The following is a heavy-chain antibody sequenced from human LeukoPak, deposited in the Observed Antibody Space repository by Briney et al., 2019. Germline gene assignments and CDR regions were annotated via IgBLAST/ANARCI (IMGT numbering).Heavy chain of an antibody. J-gene: IGHJ6*02. Sequence: GGSLRLSCAASGFTFSSYGMHWVRQAPGKGLEWVAVISYDGSNKYYADSVKGRFTISRDNSKNTLYLQMNSQRAEDTAVYYCAKSIATGYYGMDVWGQGTTVTVSS. V-gene: IGHV3-30*18. CDR3: AKSIATGYYGMDV. CDR2: ISYDGSNK. CDR1: GFTFSSYG.